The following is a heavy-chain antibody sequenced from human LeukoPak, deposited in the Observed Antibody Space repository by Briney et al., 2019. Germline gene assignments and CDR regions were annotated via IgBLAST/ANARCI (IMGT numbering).Heavy chain of an antibody. CDR3: ARELGVRLTGY. Sequence: AGGSLRLSCAASGFTFSSYSMNWVRQAPGKGLEWVSSISSSSSYIYYADSVKGRFTISRDSAKNSLYLQMNSLRAEDTAVYYCARELGVRLTGYWGQGTLVTVSS. V-gene: IGHV3-21*01. D-gene: IGHD3-10*01. CDR2: ISSSSSYI. J-gene: IGHJ4*02. CDR1: GFTFSSYS.